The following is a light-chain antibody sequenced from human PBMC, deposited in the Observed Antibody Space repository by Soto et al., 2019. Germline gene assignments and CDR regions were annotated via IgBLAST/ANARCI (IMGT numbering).Light chain of an antibody. CDR2: DAA. Sequence: IQVTQSPSTWSGSVGARVTITYRASQSISSSLAWYQHKPGKAPNLLIYDAASLQGGVPSRFSGSGSGTEFTLPISSLQSADCAVYYCLQYSNWPPGSFGQGTRLEIK. V-gene: IGKV1-5*01. CDR3: LQYSNWPPGS. J-gene: IGKJ5*01. CDR1: QSISSS.